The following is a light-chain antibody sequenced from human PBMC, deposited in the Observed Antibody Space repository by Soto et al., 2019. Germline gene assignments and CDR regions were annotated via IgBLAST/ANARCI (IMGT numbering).Light chain of an antibody. CDR2: GAS. CDR3: HQYGSSPYT. CDR1: QSVSSSY. Sequence: EIVLTQSPGTLSLSPGERATLSCRASQSVSSSYLAWYQQKPGQAPRLLIYGASNSATGIPDRFSGSGSGTDFTLTISRLEPEDFAIYYCHQYGSSPYTFGQGTKLEIK. J-gene: IGKJ2*01. V-gene: IGKV3-20*01.